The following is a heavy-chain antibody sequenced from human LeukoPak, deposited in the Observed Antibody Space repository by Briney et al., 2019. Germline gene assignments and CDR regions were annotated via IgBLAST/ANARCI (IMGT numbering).Heavy chain of an antibody. D-gene: IGHD2-2*01. Sequence: PSETLSLTCAVYGGSFSGYYWSWIRQPPGKGLGWSGEINNGGSTNYHPSLKSRVTISVDTSKNQFSLKLSSVTAADTAVYYCARHFRGRRAGVVPAAMLNWFDPWGQGTLVTVSS. CDR3: ARHFRGRRAGVVPAAMLNWFDP. CDR1: GGSFSGYY. CDR2: INNGGST. J-gene: IGHJ5*02. V-gene: IGHV4-34*01.